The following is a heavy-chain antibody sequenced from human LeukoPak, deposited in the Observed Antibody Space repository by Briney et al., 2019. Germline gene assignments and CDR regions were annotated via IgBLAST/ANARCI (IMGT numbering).Heavy chain of an antibody. CDR3: ASPTGYDFWSGYYNDYYYYGMDV. V-gene: IGHV1-8*01. J-gene: IGHJ6*02. Sequence: ASVKVSCKASGYIFTSYDINWVRQATGQGLEWMGWMNPNSGNTGYAQKFQGRVTMTRNTSISTAYMELSSLRSEDTAVYYCASPTGYDFWSGYYNDYYYYGMDVWGQGTTVTVSS. D-gene: IGHD3-3*01. CDR1: GYIFTSYD. CDR2: MNPNSGNT.